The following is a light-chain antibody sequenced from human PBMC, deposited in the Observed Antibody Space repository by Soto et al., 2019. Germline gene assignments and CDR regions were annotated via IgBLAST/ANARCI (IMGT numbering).Light chain of an antibody. J-gene: IGLJ1*01. CDR2: KVS. CDR1: SSDVGGNKY. Sequence: QSALTQPASVSGSPGQSITISCTGTSSDVGGNKYVSWYQQYPGKVPKLLINKVSNRPSGVSNRFSGSKSGNTASLTISGLLAEDGADYFWTSSTSDSLYVFGTGTKLTVL. V-gene: IGLV2-14*01. CDR3: TSSTSDSLYV.